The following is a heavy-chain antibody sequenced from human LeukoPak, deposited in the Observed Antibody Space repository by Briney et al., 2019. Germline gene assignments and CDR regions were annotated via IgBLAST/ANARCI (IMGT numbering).Heavy chain of an antibody. V-gene: IGHV1-69*13. J-gene: IGHJ4*02. D-gene: IGHD5-18*01. CDR3: ARDPGTPWIQLWFDY. CDR1: GGTFSSYA. CDR2: IIPIFGTA. Sequence: PSASVKVSCKASGGTFSSYAISWVRQAPGQGLEWMGGIIPIFGTANYAQKFQGRVTITADESTSTAYMELSSLRSEDTAVYYCARDPGTPWIQLWFDYWGQGTLVTVSS.